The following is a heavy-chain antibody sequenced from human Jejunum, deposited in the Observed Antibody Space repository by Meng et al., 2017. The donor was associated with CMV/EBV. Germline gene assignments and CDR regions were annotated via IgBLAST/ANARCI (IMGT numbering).Heavy chain of an antibody. CDR3: ARGADTPVVLPPDL. V-gene: IGHV3-66*02. CDR1: GFTVSSTS. Sequence: ASGFTVSSTSMSWVRQAPGKGLEWVSVIFGSGTTVYPDSVKGRFTISRDNSKNTVYLQMNSLKLEDTAVYYCARGADTPVVLPPDLWGQGTLVTVSS. CDR2: IFGSGTT. J-gene: IGHJ4*02. D-gene: IGHD5-18*01.